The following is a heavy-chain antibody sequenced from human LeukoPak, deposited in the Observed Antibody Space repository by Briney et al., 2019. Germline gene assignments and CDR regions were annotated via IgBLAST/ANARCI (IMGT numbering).Heavy chain of an antibody. V-gene: IGHV4-31*03. D-gene: IGHD6-13*01. CDR3: ARKIAAAWPFDY. CDR1: GGSISRGAYY. CDR2: MYHSGST. Sequence: SQTLSLTCTVSGGSISRGAYYWRWIRQHPGKGLEWIGYMYHSGSTKYNPSLKSRVTISVDRSENQFSLKLSSVTAADTAVYYCARKIAAAWPFDYWGQGTLVTVSS. J-gene: IGHJ4*02.